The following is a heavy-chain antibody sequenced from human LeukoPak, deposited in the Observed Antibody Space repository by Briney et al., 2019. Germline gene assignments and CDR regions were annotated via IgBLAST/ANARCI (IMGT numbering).Heavy chain of an antibody. CDR2: INHSGST. CDR3: ARHRPYYYDSSGYWYFQH. J-gene: IGHJ1*01. V-gene: IGHV4-34*01. D-gene: IGHD3-22*01. CDR1: GGSFSGYY. Sequence: SETLSLTCAVYGGSFSGYYWSWIRQPPGKGLEWIGEINHSGSTNYNPSLKSRVTISVDTSKNQFSLKLSSVTAADTAVYYCARHRPYYYDSSGYWYFQHWGQGTLVTVSS.